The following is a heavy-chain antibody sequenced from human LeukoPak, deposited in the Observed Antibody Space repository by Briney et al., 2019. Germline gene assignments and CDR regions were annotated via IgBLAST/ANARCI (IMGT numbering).Heavy chain of an antibody. CDR3: ATDQPSITKIVVGYY. V-gene: IGHV1-24*01. J-gene: IGHJ4*02. Sequence: ASVKVSCKVSGYTLTVLSMHWVRQAPGKGLEWMGGFDPEDGETIYAQKFQGRVTMTEDTSTDTAYMELSSLRSEDTAVYYCATDQPSITKIVVGYYWGQATLVTVSS. D-gene: IGHD3-22*01. CDR2: FDPEDGET. CDR1: GYTLTVLS.